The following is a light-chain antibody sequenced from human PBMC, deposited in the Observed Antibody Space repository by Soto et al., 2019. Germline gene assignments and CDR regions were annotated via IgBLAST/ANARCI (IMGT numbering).Light chain of an antibody. V-gene: IGLV2-14*03. Sequence: QSALTQPASVSGSPGQSITISCIGTSNDVGSYNFVSWYQKHPNTAPRLIIYDVSNRPSGVSNRFSGSKSDNTASLTISGLQAEDEADHYCSSYTRSSTVLFGGGTKLTVL. CDR1: SNDVGSYNF. CDR2: DVS. J-gene: IGLJ2*01. CDR3: SSYTRSSTVL.